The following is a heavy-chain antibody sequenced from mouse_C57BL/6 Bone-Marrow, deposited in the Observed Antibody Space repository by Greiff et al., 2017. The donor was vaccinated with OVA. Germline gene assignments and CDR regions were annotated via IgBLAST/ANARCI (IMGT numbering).Heavy chain of an antibody. CDR3: ARKYYSNWKAMDY. J-gene: IGHJ4*01. CDR2: INPSSGYT. CDR1: GYTFTSYT. Sequence: VQLVESGAELARPGASVKMSCKASGYTFTSYTMHWVKQRPGQGLEWIGYINPSSGYTKYNQKFKDKATLTAAKSSSTAYMQLSSLTSEDSAVYYCARKYYSNWKAMDYWGQGTSVTVSS. D-gene: IGHD2-5*01. V-gene: IGHV1-4*01.